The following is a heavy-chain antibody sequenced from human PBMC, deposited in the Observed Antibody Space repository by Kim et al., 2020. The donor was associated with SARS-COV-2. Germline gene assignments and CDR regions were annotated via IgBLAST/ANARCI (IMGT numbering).Heavy chain of an antibody. J-gene: IGHJ6*01. CDR2: ISYDGSNK. CDR1: GFTFSTYG. Sequence: GGSLRLSCAASGFTFSTYGMHWVRQAPGKGLEWVAVISYDGSNKYYADSVKGRFTISRDNSENTLYLQMNSLRAEDTAVYYCAKAVLRGVNYYYGMDVWG. D-gene: IGHD3-10*01. V-gene: IGHV3-30*18. CDR3: AKAVLRGVNYYYGMDV.